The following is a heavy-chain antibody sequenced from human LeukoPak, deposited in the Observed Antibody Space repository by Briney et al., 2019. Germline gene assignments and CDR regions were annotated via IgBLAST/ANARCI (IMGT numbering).Heavy chain of an antibody. CDR3: ARGYDSSGYYDY. D-gene: IGHD3-22*01. CDR2: INHSGST. J-gene: IGHJ4*02. V-gene: IGHV4-34*01. Sequence: SETLSLTCAVYGGSFSGYYWSWIRQPPGKGLEWIGEINHSGSTNYNPSLKSRVTISVDTSKNLFSLKLSSVTAADTAVYYCARGYDSSGYYDYWGQGTLVTVSS. CDR1: GGSFSGYY.